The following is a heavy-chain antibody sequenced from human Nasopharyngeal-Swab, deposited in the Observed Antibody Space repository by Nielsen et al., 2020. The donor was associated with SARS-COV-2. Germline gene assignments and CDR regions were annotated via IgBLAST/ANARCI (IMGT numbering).Heavy chain of an antibody. D-gene: IGHD1-1*01. V-gene: IGHV4-38-2*02. J-gene: IGHJ6*03. Sequence: SRQDPGQGLEWIGSLYHSGSTYYNPSLKSRVTISVDTSKNQFSLKLSSVTAADTAVYYCARVLYNYYYYYMDVWGKGTTVTVSS. CDR3: ARVLYNYYYYYMDV. CDR2: LYHSGST.